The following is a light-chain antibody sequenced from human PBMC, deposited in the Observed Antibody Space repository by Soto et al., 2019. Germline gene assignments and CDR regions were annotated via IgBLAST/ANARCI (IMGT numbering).Light chain of an antibody. CDR1: QSVRSN. J-gene: IGKJ4*01. V-gene: IGKV3-15*01. CDR2: GAS. Sequence: EVVMTQSPATLSVSPGEGATLSCRASQSVRSNLAWYQKKPAQSHSLLIYGASTRATAVPARFSGSGSGTEFTLTISSLQSEDFAVYYCQQYDNWPLTFGGGTQVEIK. CDR3: QQYDNWPLT.